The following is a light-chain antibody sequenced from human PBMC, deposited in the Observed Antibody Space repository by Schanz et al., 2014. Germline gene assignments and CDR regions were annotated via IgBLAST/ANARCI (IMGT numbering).Light chain of an antibody. CDR2: EVN. CDR3: TSYTRVSTWV. Sequence: QSALTQPRSVSGSPGQSVTISCTGTSSDVGAYNDVSWYQQHPGKAPKLMIYEVNKRPSGVPDRFSGSKSGNTASLTISGLQTEDEADYYCTSYTRVSTWVFGGGTKLTVL. J-gene: IGLJ3*02. V-gene: IGLV2-11*01. CDR1: SSDVGAYND.